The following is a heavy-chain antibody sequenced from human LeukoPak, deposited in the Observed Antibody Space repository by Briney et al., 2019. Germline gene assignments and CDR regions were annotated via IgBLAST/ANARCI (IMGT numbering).Heavy chain of an antibody. Sequence: SQTLSLTCALSGDSVSSNSAVWHWIRQSPSRGLEWLGRTYYRSKWYSDYAVSVKSRININPDTSRNQFSLQLKSVTPEDTAVYYGARLLSSWYVIDYWGQGTLVTVSS. J-gene: IGHJ4*02. V-gene: IGHV6-1*01. CDR3: ARLLSSWYVIDY. D-gene: IGHD6-19*01. CDR2: TYYRSKWYS. CDR1: GDSVSSNSAV.